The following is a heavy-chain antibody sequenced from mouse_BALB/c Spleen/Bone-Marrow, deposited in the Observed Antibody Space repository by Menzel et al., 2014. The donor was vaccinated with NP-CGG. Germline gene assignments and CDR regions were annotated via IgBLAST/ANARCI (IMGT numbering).Heavy chain of an antibody. CDR2: IWAGGST. CDR3: ARDRSYYGMDY. Sequence: VQGVESGPGLVAPSQSLSITCTVSGFSLTSYGVHWVRQSPGKGLEWLGVIWAGGSTNYNSALRSRLSISKDNSKSQVFLKMNGLQTDDTAMYYCARDRSYYGMDYWGQGTSVTVSS. CDR1: GFSLTSYG. J-gene: IGHJ4*01. V-gene: IGHV2-9*02.